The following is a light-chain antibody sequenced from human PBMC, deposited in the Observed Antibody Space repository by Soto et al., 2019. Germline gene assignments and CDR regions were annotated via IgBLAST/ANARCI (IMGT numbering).Light chain of an antibody. CDR1: QSGSSN. CDR3: QQYNNWPPGT. Sequence: EIVMTQSPATLSVSPGERATLSCRVSQSGSSNLAWYQQKPGQAPRLLIYGASTRATGIPARFSGSGSGTEFTLTISSLQSEDFAVYYCQQYNNWPPGTFGQGTKVQIK. CDR2: GAS. V-gene: IGKV3-15*01. J-gene: IGKJ1*01.